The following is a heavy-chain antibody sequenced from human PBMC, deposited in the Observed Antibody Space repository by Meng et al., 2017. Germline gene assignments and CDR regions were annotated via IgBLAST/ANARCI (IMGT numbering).Heavy chain of an antibody. CDR3: ARGGGSSWSHYNDY. V-gene: IGHV4-4*07. D-gene: IGHD6-13*01. CDR1: GGSLSSYY. Sequence: VAPAGAGPGPGKASETRSLTCTVSGGSLSSYYWSWIRQPAGKGLEWIGRIYTSGSTNYNPSLKSRVTMSVDTSKNQFSLKLSSVTAADTAVYYCARGGGSSWSHYNDYWGQGTLVTVSS. CDR2: IYTSGST. J-gene: IGHJ4*02.